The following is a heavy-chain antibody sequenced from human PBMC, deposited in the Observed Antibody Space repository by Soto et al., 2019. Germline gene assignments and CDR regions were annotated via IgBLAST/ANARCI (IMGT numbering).Heavy chain of an antibody. J-gene: IGHJ5*02. V-gene: IGHV4-34*01. CDR2: VSHHGTS. CDR3: ARGPLEVDVFFPTPIPFGP. Sequence: ASETRSLPGVVYHGSLTEYHWSWVRHTPGKGLAWIGEVSHHGTSHYNPSLGSRVIMSFDTSKDQFSLTLQSVTAADTGIYYCARGPLEVDVFFPTPIPFGPWDPG. D-gene: IGHD1-1*01. CDR1: HGSLTEYH.